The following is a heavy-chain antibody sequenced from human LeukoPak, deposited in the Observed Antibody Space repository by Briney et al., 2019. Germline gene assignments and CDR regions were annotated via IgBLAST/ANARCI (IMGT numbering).Heavy chain of an antibody. J-gene: IGHJ4*02. CDR1: GFTFSSYS. CDR2: ITTYGGST. D-gene: IGHD5-18*01. V-gene: IGHV3-64D*09. Sequence: PGGSLRLSCAASGFTFSSYSMNWVRQAPGKGLESGSAITTYGGSTYYADSVKGRFTISRDDSKNTLYLQMSSVRPEDTAVYYCVGGYSYGDYWGQGTLVTVSS. CDR3: VGGYSYGDY.